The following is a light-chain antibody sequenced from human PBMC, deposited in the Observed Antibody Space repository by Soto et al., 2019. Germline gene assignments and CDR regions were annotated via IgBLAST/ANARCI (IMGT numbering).Light chain of an antibody. Sequence: EIVLTQSPGTLSLSPGERSTLSCRARQNVRSRFLAWYQQKPGQAPRLLIYDVSSRAPGIPDRFSGSGSGTDFTLTISRLEPEDFALYYCQQYGSSPLTFGGGTKVEIK. CDR1: QNVRSRF. CDR2: DVS. J-gene: IGKJ4*01. CDR3: QQYGSSPLT. V-gene: IGKV3-20*01.